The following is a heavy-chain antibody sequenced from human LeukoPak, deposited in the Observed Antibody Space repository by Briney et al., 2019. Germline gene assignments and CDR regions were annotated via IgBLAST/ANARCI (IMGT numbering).Heavy chain of an antibody. Sequence: GGSLRLSCAASGLTVSSNYMSWVRQAPGKGLEWVSVISGGGSTYYGDSVKGRFAISRDNSKNTLFLQMNSLRAEDTAVYYCARDNDYWGQGTLVTVSS. CDR2: ISGGGST. CDR3: ARDNDY. V-gene: IGHV3-53*01. CDR1: GLTVSSNY. J-gene: IGHJ4*02.